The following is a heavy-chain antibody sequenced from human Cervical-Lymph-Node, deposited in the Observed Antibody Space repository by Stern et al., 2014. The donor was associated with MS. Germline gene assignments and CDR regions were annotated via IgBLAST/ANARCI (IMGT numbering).Heavy chain of an antibody. CDR3: ARPSRVRSTSGLDY. CDR2: IIPIFGPP. Sequence: VQLLQSGAEVKKPGSSVKVSCKASGGTFSSYAINWVRQAPGQGLEWMGAIIPIFGPPNYAVQFQGRVTITAYESTTTAYIELSSLRSEDTAVYYCARPSRVRSTSGLDYWGQGTLVTVSS. V-gene: IGHV1-69*01. J-gene: IGHJ4*02. D-gene: IGHD6-6*01. CDR1: GGTFSSYA.